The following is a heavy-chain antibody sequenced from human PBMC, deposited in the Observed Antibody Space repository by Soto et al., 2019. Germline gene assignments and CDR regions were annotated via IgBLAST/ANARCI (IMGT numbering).Heavy chain of an antibody. Sequence: SETLSLTCTISGGSISGYYWSWIRQPPGKGLEWIGEINHSGSTNYSPSLKSRVTILVDTSKNQFSLQLSSVTAADTAMYYCARGDFAWEPSTDYWGQGTLVTVSS. J-gene: IGHJ4*02. CDR2: INHSGST. D-gene: IGHD3-3*01. CDR3: ARGDFAWEPSTDY. V-gene: IGHV4-34*01. CDR1: GGSISGYY.